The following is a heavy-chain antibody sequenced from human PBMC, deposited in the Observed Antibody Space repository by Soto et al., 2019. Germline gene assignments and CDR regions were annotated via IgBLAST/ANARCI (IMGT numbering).Heavy chain of an antibody. J-gene: IGHJ6*02. V-gene: IGHV6-1*01. CDR2: TYYRSKWYN. CDR3: ARDVGINVLRFLEWFPSYHGMDV. D-gene: IGHD3-3*01. Sequence: KQSQTLSLTCAISGDSVSSNSAAWNWIRQSPSRGLEWLGRTYYRSKWYNDYAVSVKSRITINPDTSKNQFSLQLNSVTPEDTAVYYCARDVGINVLRFLEWFPSYHGMDVWGQGTTVTVSS. CDR1: GDSVSSNSAA.